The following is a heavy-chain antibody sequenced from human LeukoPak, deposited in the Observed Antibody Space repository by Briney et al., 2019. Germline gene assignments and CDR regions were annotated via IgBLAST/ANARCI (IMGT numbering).Heavy chain of an antibody. CDR2: IRNSGIDT. CDR3: ASTFIAVAGSEPDY. D-gene: IGHD6-19*01. V-gene: IGHV3-23*01. CDR1: GFTFSNYA. Sequence: GGSLRLSCAASGFTFSNYAMSWVRQAPGKGLEWVSGIRNSGIDTYYADSVKGRFTISRDNSKNTLYLQMNSLRAEDTAVYYCASTFIAVAGSEPDYWGQGTLVTVSS. J-gene: IGHJ4*02.